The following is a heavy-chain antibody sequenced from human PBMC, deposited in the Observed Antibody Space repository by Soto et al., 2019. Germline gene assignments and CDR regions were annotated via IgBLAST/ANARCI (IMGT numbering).Heavy chain of an antibody. CDR2: IWYDGSNK. Sequence: QVQLVESGGGVVQPGRSLRLSCAASGFTFSSYGMHWVRQAPGKGLEWVAVIWYDGSNKYYADSVKGRFTISRDNSKNTLYLQMNSLRAEDTAVYYCARGRSGTPVSLFYYYYYMDVWGKGTTVTVSS. V-gene: IGHV3-33*01. J-gene: IGHJ6*03. D-gene: IGHD3-10*01. CDR3: ARGRSGTPVSLFYYYYYMDV. CDR1: GFTFSSYG.